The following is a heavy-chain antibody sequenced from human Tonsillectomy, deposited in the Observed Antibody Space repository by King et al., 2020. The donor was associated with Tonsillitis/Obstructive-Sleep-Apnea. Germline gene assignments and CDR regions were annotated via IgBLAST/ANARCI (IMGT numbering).Heavy chain of an antibody. Sequence: VQLVESGGGVVQPGRSLRLSCAASGFTFSSYGMHWVRQAPGKGLEWVAVIWYDGSNKYYADSVKGRFTISRDNSKNTLYLQMNSLRAEDTAVYYCARAPARPAVAGHNWFDPWGQGTLVTVSS. CDR2: IWYDGSNK. J-gene: IGHJ5*02. CDR3: ARAPARPAVAGHNWFDP. CDR1: GFTFSSYG. V-gene: IGHV3-33*01. D-gene: IGHD6-19*01.